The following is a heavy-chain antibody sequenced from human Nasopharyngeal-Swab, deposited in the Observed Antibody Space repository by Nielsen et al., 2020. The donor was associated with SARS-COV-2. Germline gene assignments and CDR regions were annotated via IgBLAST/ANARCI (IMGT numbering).Heavy chain of an antibody. D-gene: IGHD4-17*01. Sequence: GESLKISCKGSGSIFTNYWIAWVRQMPGKGLELMGIIYPGDSETRNSPSFQGQFTISADKSISTAYLQWSSLKASDTAIYYCARPNDYGTDAFDIWGQGTMVTVSS. CDR2: IYPGDSET. CDR3: ARPNDYGTDAFDI. V-gene: IGHV5-51*01. CDR1: GSIFTNYW. J-gene: IGHJ3*02.